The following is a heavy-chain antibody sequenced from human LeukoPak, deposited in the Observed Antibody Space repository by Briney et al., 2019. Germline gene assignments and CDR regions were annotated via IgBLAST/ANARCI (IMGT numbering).Heavy chain of an antibody. CDR1: GFTFSSYS. Sequence: GRSLRLSCAASGFTFSSYSMNWVRQAPGKGLEWVSSISSSSYIYYADSVKGRFTISRDNAKNSLYLQMNSLRAEDTAVYYCAQSWDSSGDDAFDIWGQGTMVTVSS. J-gene: IGHJ3*02. CDR3: AQSWDSSGDDAFDI. CDR2: ISSSSYI. D-gene: IGHD3-22*01. V-gene: IGHV3-21*01.